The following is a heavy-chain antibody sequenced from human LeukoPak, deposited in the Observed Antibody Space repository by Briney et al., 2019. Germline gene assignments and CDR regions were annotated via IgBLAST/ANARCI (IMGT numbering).Heavy chain of an antibody. CDR1: GYTFTNYH. CDR3: AKAGENRLGYSYGYPTFVY. Sequence: AASVKVSCKASGYTFTNYHINWVRQASGQGLEWMTWINPDTGDKGYARKFQDRVTITTDTSISTAYMELSSLRAEDTAVYYCAKAGENRLGYSYGYPTFVYWGQGTLVTVSS. J-gene: IGHJ4*02. V-gene: IGHV1-8*03. D-gene: IGHD5-18*01. CDR2: INPDTGDK.